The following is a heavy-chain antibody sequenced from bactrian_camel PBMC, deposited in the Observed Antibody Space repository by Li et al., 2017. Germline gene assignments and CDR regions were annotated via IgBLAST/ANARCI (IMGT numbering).Heavy chain of an antibody. Sequence: VQLVESGGGSVQAGGSLRLSCAASGFIFSDNAMSWVRQAPGKERAEVARIDSVGTTTYAYNVKGRFTISRDNAKNMLYLQLNDLKVEDTAMYYCAEGRTEVPHDCCASKGTQVTVS. V-gene: IGHV3S67*01. CDR1: GFIFSDNA. CDR2: IDSVGTT. D-gene: IGHD6*01. J-gene: IGHJ4*01.